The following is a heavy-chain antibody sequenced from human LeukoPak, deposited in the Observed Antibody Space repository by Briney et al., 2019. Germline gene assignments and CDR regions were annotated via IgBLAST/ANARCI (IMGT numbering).Heavy chain of an antibody. CDR1: GGSISSYY. CDR3: AAAQVYDSSGYYYDHPFDI. CDR2: IYTSGST. V-gene: IGHV4-4*09. Sequence: PSETLSLTCTAAGGSISSYYWSWIRQPPGKGLEGIGYIYTSGSTNNNPSRKSRATISVDTSKHQFSLKLSSVTAADTAVYYCAAAQVYDSSGYYYDHPFDIWGQGTMVTVSS. D-gene: IGHD3-22*01. J-gene: IGHJ3*02.